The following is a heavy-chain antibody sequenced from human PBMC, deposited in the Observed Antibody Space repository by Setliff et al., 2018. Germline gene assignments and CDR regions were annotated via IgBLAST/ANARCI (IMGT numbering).Heavy chain of an antibody. CDR3: ARGDSFYYFMDV. V-gene: IGHV4-31*03. CDR1: GDSISSASYH. Sequence: PSETLSLTCTVSGDSISSASYHWNWIRQRPGKGLEWIGYIYYSGSTHYSPSLKSRLTVSVDTSKNHFSLKLNSVTAADTAVYYCARGDSFYYFMDVWGKGTTVTVSS. CDR2: IYYSGST. J-gene: IGHJ6*03.